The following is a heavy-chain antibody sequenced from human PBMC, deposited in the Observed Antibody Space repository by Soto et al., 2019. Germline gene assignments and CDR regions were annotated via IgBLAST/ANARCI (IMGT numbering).Heavy chain of an antibody. CDR3: ARFPPQYSYGSDVIDY. D-gene: IGHD5-18*01. V-gene: IGHV4-34*01. J-gene: IGHJ4*02. CDR1: GGSFSGYY. CDR2: IKHSGST. Sequence: QVQLQQWGAGLLKPSETLSLTCAVYGGSFSGYYWSWIRQPPGKGLEWMGEIKHSGSTNYTPSLKSRVTISVATSTHQFSLKLSSVTAADTAVYYCARFPPQYSYGSDVIDYWGQGTLVTVSS.